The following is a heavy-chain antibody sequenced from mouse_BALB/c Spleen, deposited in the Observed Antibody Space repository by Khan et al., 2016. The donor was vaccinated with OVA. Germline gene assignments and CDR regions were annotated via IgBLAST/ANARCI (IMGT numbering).Heavy chain of an antibody. CDR2: IWAGGST. J-gene: IGHJ2*01. Sequence: QVQLKQSGPGLVAPSQSLSITCTVYGYSLTRYGVHWVRQPPGKGLEWLGLIWAGGSTNYNWALMSRLSISIDNSKSLVFLIMNSLQTDDTALYYCDRCKYLGRYGGQGTTLTVSS. CDR1: GYSLTRYG. CDR3: DRCKYLGRY. V-gene: IGHV2-9*02. D-gene: IGHD1-1*02.